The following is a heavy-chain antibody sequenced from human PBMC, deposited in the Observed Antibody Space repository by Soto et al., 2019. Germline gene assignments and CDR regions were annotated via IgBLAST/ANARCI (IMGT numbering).Heavy chain of an antibody. J-gene: IGHJ5*02. D-gene: IGHD1-26*01. Sequence: EVQIVESGGGLVQPGGSLRLSCNFTFSMYSMDWVRQAPGKGLEWVASISSGGVYIKEADSVKGRFTISRDNAKNSVSLQMNSLRVDDTALYFCTRDQGGSYDSWFDPWGQGALVTVSS. CDR2: ISSGGVYI. V-gene: IGHV3-21*02. CDR3: TRDQGGSYDSWFDP. CDR1: TFSMYS.